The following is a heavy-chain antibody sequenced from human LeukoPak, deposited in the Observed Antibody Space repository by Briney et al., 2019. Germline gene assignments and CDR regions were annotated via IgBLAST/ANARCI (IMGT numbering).Heavy chain of an antibody. CDR3: AKDPGLRGYYGAFDY. Sequence: GGSLRLSCAASGFTFSSYPMSWVRQAPGKGLECVSAISGSGGSTYYAESVKGRFTISRDNSKNTLYLQMNSLRAEDTAVYYCAKDPGLRGYYGAFDYWGQGTLVTVSS. J-gene: IGHJ4*02. D-gene: IGHD3-3*01. CDR2: ISGSGGST. CDR1: GFTFSSYP. V-gene: IGHV3-23*01.